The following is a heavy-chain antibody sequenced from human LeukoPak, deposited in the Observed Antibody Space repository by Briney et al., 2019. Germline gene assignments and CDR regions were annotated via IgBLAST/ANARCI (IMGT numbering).Heavy chain of an antibody. CDR2: IYDDGGT. D-gene: IGHD6-19*01. Sequence: GGSLRLSCAASGLTVKTNYMSWVRQAPGKGLEWVSVIYDDGGTFYIDSVKGRFTISRDNSKNTLYLQTNTLRADDTAVYYCARDSSGPGYWGQGTLVTVSS. J-gene: IGHJ4*02. V-gene: IGHV3-53*01. CDR3: ARDSSGPGY. CDR1: GLTVKTNY.